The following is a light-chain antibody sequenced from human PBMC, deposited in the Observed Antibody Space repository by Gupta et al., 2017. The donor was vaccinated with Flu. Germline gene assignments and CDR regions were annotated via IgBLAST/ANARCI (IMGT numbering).Light chain of an antibody. CDR3: QQSDNTPRT. CDR2: GAS. V-gene: IGKV1-39*01. J-gene: IGKJ1*01. CDR1: QSITFY. Sequence: DIQMTQSPYSLSASVGDTVTITCRARQSITFYLNWYQQKAGKAPKLLIYGASTLKSGVPSRFRGSGSGTDFTLTISRLQPEDFASYYCQQSDNTPRTFGQGTKVEIK.